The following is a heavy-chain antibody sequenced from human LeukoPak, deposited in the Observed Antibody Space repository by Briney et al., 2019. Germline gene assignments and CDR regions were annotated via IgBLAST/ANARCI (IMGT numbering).Heavy chain of an antibody. D-gene: IGHD3-16*01. CDR1: GYIFIGYY. V-gene: IGHV1-2*02. J-gene: IGHJ4*02. CDR2: INPNSGGR. Sequence: ASVKVSCKSSGYIFIGYYVHWVRQAPGQGLEWMGWINPNSGGRNVAQNLQDRVTINSDTSISTAYMAQNSLKTDDGAVFYLSGSEGLGELGGFDDGGQGTLVTAPS. CDR3: SGSEGLGELGGFDD.